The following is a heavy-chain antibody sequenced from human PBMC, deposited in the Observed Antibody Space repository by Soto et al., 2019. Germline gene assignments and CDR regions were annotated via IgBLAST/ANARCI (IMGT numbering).Heavy chain of an antibody. Sequence: SETLSLTCTVSGGSISSGGYYWSWIRQHPGKGLEWIGYIYYSGSTYYNPSLKSRVTISVDTSKNQFSLKLSSVTAADTAVYYCARHGVGSDYIWGSYREVYGVWFDPWGQGTLVTVSS. CDR3: ARHGVGSDYIWGSYREVYGVWFDP. J-gene: IGHJ5*02. CDR2: IYYSGST. V-gene: IGHV4-31*03. CDR1: GGSISSGGYY. D-gene: IGHD3-16*02.